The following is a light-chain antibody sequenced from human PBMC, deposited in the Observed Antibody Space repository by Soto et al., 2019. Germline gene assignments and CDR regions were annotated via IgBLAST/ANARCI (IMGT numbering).Light chain of an antibody. CDR3: QYQNDWPPYT. J-gene: IGKJ2*01. CDR1: QSVGRY. CDR2: DSS. V-gene: IGKV3-11*02. Sequence: EMVLTQSPSTLSLSPGDRATLSCRASQSVGRYLAWYQQRPGQAPRLLIYDSSNRVTGIPARFSGNGSGRDFTLTISSLEPEDFAVYYCQYQNDWPPYTFGQGTTLEI.